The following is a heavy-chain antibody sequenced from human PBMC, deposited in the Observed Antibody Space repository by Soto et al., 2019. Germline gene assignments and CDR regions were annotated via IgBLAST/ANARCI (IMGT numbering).Heavy chain of an antibody. V-gene: IGHV3-23*01. D-gene: IGHD4-17*01. CDR2: ISGSGGST. Sequence: GGSLRLSCAASGFTFSSYAMSWVRQAPGKGLEWVSAISGSGGSTYYADSVKGRFTISRDNSKNTLYLQMNSLRAEDTAVYYCAKSTGLRGNYGMDVWGQGTTVTVSS. CDR1: GFTFSSYA. CDR3: AKSTGLRGNYGMDV. J-gene: IGHJ6*02.